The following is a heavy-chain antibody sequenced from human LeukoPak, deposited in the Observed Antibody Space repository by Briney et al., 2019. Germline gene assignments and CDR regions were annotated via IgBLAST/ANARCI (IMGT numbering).Heavy chain of an antibody. J-gene: IGHJ3*02. CDR2: IIPIFGTA. D-gene: IGHD3-16*02. Sequence: ASVTVSYKASVGTFISYAISWVRQAPGQGGAWMGGIIPIFGTANYTQKFQGRVTITADESTSTAYMELSSLRSEDTAVYYCARGKKSLGELSLGAFDIWGQGTMVTVSS. V-gene: IGHV1-69*13. CDR3: ARGKKSLGELSLGAFDI. CDR1: VGTFISYA.